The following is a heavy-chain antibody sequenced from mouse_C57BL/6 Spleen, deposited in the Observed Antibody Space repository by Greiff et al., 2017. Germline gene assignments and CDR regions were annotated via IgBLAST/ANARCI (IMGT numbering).Heavy chain of an antibody. CDR2: IYPGDGDT. V-gene: IGHV1-82*01. CDR3: ARTVYSNLYYAMDY. CDR1: GYAFSSSW. D-gene: IGHD2-5*01. Sequence: QVQLQQSGPELVKPGASVKISCKASGYAFSSSWMNWVKQRPGKGLEWIGRIYPGDGDTNYNGKFKGEATLTADKSSSTAYMQLSSLTSEDSAVYFCARTVYSNLYYAMDYWGQGTSVTVSS. J-gene: IGHJ4*01.